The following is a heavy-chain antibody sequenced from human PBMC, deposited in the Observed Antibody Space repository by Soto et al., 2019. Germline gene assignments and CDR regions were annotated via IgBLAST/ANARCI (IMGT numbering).Heavy chain of an antibody. V-gene: IGHV1-2*04. Sequence: QVQLVQSGAEVKKPGASVKVSCKASGYTFTGYYLHWVRQAPGQGLEWMGWINPNSGDTNYAQNFRGWVTMPRDTSISTAYMELSRLRSDDTAVYYCASGVSGYSSGRDFFDYWGQGTLVTVSS. CDR1: GYTFTGYY. J-gene: IGHJ4*02. CDR2: INPNSGDT. CDR3: ASGVSGYSSGRDFFDY. D-gene: IGHD6-19*01.